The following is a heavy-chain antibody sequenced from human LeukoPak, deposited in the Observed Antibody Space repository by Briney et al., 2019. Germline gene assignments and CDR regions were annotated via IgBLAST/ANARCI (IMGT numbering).Heavy chain of an antibody. J-gene: IGHJ6*03. D-gene: IGHD6-6*01. Sequence: GGSLRLSCAASGFTFSSYWMSWVRQAPGKGLEWVAFIRYDGSNKYYADSVKGRFTISRDNSKNTLYLQMNSLRAEDTAVYYCAKEYSSSSWTPDYYYMDVWGKGTTVTVSS. V-gene: IGHV3-30*02. CDR2: IRYDGSNK. CDR1: GFTFSSYW. CDR3: AKEYSSSSWTPDYYYMDV.